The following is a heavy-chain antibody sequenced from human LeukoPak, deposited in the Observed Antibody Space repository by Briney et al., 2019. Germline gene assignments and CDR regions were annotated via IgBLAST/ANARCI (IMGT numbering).Heavy chain of an antibody. CDR1: GGSISSSSYY. CDR2: IYYSGST. J-gene: IGHJ4*02. CDR3: ARGPYYGGRATDY. D-gene: IGHD4-23*01. V-gene: IGHV4-39*07. Sequence: SETLSLTCTVSGGSISSSSYYWGWIRQPPGKGLEWIGSIYYSGSTYYNPSLKSRVTISVDTSKNQFSLKLSSVTAADTAVYYCARGPYYGGRATDYWGQGTLVTVSS.